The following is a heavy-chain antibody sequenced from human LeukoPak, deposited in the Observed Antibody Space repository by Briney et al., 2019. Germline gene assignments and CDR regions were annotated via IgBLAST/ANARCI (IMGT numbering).Heavy chain of an antibody. D-gene: IGHD6-13*01. Sequence: ASVRVSCKASGYTFTSYGISWVRQAPGQGLEWMGWISAYNGNTNYAQKLQGRVTMTTDTSTSTAYMELRSLRSDDTAVYYCARVPLLGYSSSWYGILGPYGMDVWGQGTTVTVPS. CDR3: ARVPLLGYSSSWYGILGPYGMDV. J-gene: IGHJ6*02. V-gene: IGHV1-18*01. CDR1: GYTFTSYG. CDR2: ISAYNGNT.